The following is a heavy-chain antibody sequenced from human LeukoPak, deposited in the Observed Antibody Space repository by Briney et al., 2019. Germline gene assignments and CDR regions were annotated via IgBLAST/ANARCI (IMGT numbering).Heavy chain of an antibody. Sequence: PSETLSLTCTVSGGSISSSSYYWGWIRQPPGKGLEWIGSIYYSGSTYYNPSLKSRVTISVDTSKNQFSLKLSSVTAADTAVYYCASYGGSGWVIDNWGQGTLVTVSS. CDR2: IYYSGST. D-gene: IGHD6-19*01. J-gene: IGHJ4*02. CDR3: ASYGGSGWVIDN. V-gene: IGHV4-39*01. CDR1: GGSISSSSYY.